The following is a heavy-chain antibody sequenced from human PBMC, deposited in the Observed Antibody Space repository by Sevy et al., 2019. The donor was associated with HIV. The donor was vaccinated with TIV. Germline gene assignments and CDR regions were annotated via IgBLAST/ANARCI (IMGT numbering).Heavy chain of an antibody. CDR1: GFTFSSYA. CDR3: AREDPQLWFGELLVSYGMDV. J-gene: IGHJ6*02. CDR2: ISYDGSNK. V-gene: IGHV3-30-3*01. Sequence: GGSLRLSCAASGFTFSSYAMHWVRQAPGKGLEWVAVISYDGSNKYYADSVKGRFTISRDNSKNTLYLQMNSLRAEDTAVYYCAREDPQLWFGELLVSYGMDVWGQGTTVTVSS. D-gene: IGHD3-10*01.